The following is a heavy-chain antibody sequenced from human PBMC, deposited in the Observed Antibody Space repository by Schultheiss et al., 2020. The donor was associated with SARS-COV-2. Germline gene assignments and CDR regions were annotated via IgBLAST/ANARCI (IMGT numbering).Heavy chain of an antibody. J-gene: IGHJ4*02. CDR1: GFTFSSYW. Sequence: GGSLRLSCAASGFTFSSYWMSWVRQAPGKGLEWVSAISSSSSYIYYADSVKGRFTISRDNAKNSLYLQMNSLRAEDTAVYYCARDTRYCSSTSCYIREAVYWGQGTLVTVSS. V-gene: IGHV3-21*01. CDR3: ARDTRYCSSTSCYIREAVY. CDR2: ISSSSSYI. D-gene: IGHD2-2*02.